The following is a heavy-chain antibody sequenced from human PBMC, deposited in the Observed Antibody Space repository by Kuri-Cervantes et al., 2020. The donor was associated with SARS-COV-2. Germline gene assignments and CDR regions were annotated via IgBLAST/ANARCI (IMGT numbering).Heavy chain of an antibody. CDR2: IIPIFGTA. V-gene: IGHV1-69*13. Sequence: SVKVSCKASGGTFSSYAISWVRQAPGQGLEWMGGIIPIFGTANYAQKFQGRVTITADESTSTAYMELSSLRSEDTAVYYCAREIPSAAGDDYWGQGTLVTVSS. CDR3: AREIPSAAGDDY. D-gene: IGHD6-13*01. CDR1: GGTFSSYA. J-gene: IGHJ4*02.